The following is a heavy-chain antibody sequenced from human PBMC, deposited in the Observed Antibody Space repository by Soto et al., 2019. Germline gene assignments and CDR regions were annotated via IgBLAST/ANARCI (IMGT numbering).Heavy chain of an antibody. CDR2: ISYDGSNK. Sequence: GGSLRLSCAASGFTFSSYGMHWVRQAPGKGLEWVAVISYDGSNKYYADSVKGRFTISRDNSKNTLYLQMNSLRAEDTAVYYCAKDLWDQNGYVFDYWGQGTLVTVSS. V-gene: IGHV3-30*18. CDR3: AKDLWDQNGYVFDY. CDR1: GFTFSSYG. D-gene: IGHD3-16*01. J-gene: IGHJ4*02.